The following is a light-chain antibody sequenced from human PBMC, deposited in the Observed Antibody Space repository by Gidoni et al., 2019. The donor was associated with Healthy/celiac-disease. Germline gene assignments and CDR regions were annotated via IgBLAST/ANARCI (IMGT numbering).Light chain of an antibody. CDR2: DAS. CDR3: QQRSNWAQGT. J-gene: IGKJ1*01. CDR1: QSVSSY. Sequence: EIVLTQSPATLSLSPGERATLSCRASQSVSSYLAWYQQKPGQAPRLLIYDASNSATGIPARFSGSGSGTDFTLTISSLEPEDFSVYYCQQRSNWAQGTFGQGTKVEIK. V-gene: IGKV3-11*01.